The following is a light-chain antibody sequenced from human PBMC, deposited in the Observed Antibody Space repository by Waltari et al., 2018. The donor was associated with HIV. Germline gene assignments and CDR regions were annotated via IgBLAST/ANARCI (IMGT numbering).Light chain of an antibody. CDR3: QQYNSYPYS. V-gene: IGKV1-5*03. J-gene: IGKJ2*03. CDR1: QSISSW. CDR2: TAS. Sequence: DIQMNQSPSTLPAPVGDRVPITCRASQSISSWLACYQQKPGNAPKVLIYTASSLESGVPSRFSGSGSGTEFTLTISSLQPDDFATYYCQQYNSYPYSFGQGTKLEIK.